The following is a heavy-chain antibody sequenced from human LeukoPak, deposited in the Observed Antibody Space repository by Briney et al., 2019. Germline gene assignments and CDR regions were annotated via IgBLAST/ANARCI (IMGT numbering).Heavy chain of an antibody. J-gene: IGHJ6*04. CDR3: ASTYYYGSGSYYIYYYGMDV. CDR2: INSDGSST. CDR1: GFTFSSYW. D-gene: IGHD3-10*01. Sequence: GGSLRLSCAASGFTFSSYWMHWVRQAPGKGLVWVSRINSDGSSTSYADFVKGRFTISRDNAKNTLYLQMNSLRAEDTAVYYCASTYYYGSGSYYIYYYGMDVWGKGTTVTVSS. V-gene: IGHV3-74*01.